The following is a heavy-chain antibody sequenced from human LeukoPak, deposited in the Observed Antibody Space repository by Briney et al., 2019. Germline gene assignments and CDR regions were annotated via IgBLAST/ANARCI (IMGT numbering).Heavy chain of an antibody. CDR1: GYTFTSYG. J-gene: IGHJ4*02. CDR2: ISAYNGNT. CDR3: ARDQGGSYSN. Sequence: ASVKVSCKASGYTFTSYGISWVRQAPGQGLEWMGWISAYNGNTNYAQKLQGRVTITADESTSTAYMELSSLRSEDTAVYYCARDQGGSYSNWGQGTLVTVSS. D-gene: IGHD1-26*01. V-gene: IGHV1-18*01.